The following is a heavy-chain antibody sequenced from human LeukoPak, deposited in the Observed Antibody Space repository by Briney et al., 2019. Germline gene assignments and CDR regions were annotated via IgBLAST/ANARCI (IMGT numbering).Heavy chain of an antibody. D-gene: IGHD3-10*01. CDR3: ARDNVVRGVLIDY. J-gene: IGHJ4*02. CDR1: GFTFSSYS. Sequence: GGSLRLSCAASGFTFSSYSTKWVRQAPGKGLEWVSSISSSSSYIYYADSVKGRFTISRDNAKNSLYLQMNSLRAEDTAVYYCARDNVVRGVLIDYWGQGTLVTVSS. CDR2: ISSSSSYI. V-gene: IGHV3-21*01.